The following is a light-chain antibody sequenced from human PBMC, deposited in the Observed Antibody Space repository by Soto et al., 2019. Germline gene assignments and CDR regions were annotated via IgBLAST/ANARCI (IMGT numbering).Light chain of an antibody. Sequence: DIQMTQSPSSLSASVGDRVTITCRASQSISTYLHWYQQKPGKAPNLLIYAASTLQSGVPSRFSGSGSGTDFTLTISSLQPEDFATYFCQQLNSYPFTFGPGTKVDIK. CDR1: QSISTY. V-gene: IGKV1-39*01. J-gene: IGKJ3*01. CDR3: QQLNSYPFT. CDR2: AAS.